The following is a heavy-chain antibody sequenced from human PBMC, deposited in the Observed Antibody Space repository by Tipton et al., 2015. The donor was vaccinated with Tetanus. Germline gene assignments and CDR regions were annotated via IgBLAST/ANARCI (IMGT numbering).Heavy chain of an antibody. CDR2: ISNDGDNK. V-gene: IGHV3-30*19. Sequence: QLVQSGGGVVQPGRSLRLSCEASGFTFSTQGMHWVRQAPGKGLEWVAVISNDGDNKFYADSVTGRFTISRDNSKNTLYLQMNSLRAEDTALYYCARDVEAGWYIRGMAVDYYGMDVWGQGTTVTVSS. D-gene: IGHD6-19*01. J-gene: IGHJ6*02. CDR3: ARDVEAGWYIRGMAVDYYGMDV. CDR1: GFTFSTQG.